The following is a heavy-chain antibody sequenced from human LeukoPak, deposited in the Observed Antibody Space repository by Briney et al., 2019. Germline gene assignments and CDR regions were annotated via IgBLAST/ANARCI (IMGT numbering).Heavy chain of an antibody. D-gene: IGHD4-23*01. J-gene: IGHJ4*02. CDR3: AREVSRWPYYFDY. CDR2: IYYSGST. V-gene: IGHV4-30-4*01. CDR1: GGSISSGDYY. Sequence: SSETLSLTCTVSGGSISSGDYYWSWIRQPPGKGLEWIGYIYYSGSTYYSPSLKSRVTVSVDTSKNQFSLKLSSVTAADTAVYYCAREVSRWPYYFDYWGQGTLVTVSS.